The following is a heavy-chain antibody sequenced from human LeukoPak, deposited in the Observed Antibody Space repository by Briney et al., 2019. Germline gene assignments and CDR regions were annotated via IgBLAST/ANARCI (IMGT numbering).Heavy chain of an antibody. J-gene: IGHJ6*02. V-gene: IGHV1-2*02. CDR1: GYTFTGYY. D-gene: IGHD6-19*01. Sequence: GASVKVSCKASGYTFTGYYMHWVRQAPGQGLEWMGWINPNSGGINYAQKFQGRVTMTRDTSISTAYMELSRLRSDDTAVYYCARVVAEYYYYYGMDVWGQGTTVTVSS. CDR3: ARVVAEYYYYYGMDV. CDR2: INPNSGGI.